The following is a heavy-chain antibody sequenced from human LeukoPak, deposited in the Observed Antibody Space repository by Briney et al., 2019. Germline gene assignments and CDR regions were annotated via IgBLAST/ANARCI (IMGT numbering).Heavy chain of an antibody. Sequence: KTSETLSLTCTVSGGSVNINAYYWGWVRQPPGKGLEYIGNVYYSGITYYNPSLQSRVTISVDTSNNQFSLKLSSVTAADTAVYYCARSDYSGYFDYWGQGTLVSVSS. V-gene: IGHV4-39*01. J-gene: IGHJ4*02. CDR2: VYYSGIT. CDR1: GGSVNINAYY. D-gene: IGHD4-11*01. CDR3: ARSDYSGYFDY.